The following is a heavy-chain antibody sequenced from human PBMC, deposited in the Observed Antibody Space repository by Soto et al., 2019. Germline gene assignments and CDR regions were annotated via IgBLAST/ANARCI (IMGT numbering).Heavy chain of an antibody. J-gene: IGHJ6*02. CDR1: GGTFSSYA. Sequence: QVQLVQSGAEVKKPGSSVKVSCKASGGTFSSYAISWVRQAPGQGLEWMGGIIPIFGTANYAQKFQGRVTLTPDDSTSTAYMALSSVRSEDTDVYYCASPSYCSSTSCYSYYYYGMDVWGQGTAVTVSS. V-gene: IGHV1-69*01. CDR3: ASPSYCSSTSCYSYYYYGMDV. D-gene: IGHD2-2*02. CDR2: IIPIFGTA.